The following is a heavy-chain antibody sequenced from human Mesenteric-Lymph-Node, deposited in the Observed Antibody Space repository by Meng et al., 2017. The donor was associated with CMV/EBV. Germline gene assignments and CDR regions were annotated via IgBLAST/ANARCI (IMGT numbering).Heavy chain of an antibody. CDR2: ISSSHSFI. CDR3: ARTAIVGATVTLKD. D-gene: IGHD1-26*01. Sequence: GGSLRLSCAASVFSFSDYTMNWVRQAPGKGLEWVSSISSSHSFIYYADSVKGRFTISRDNSKNTLYLQMNSLRAEDTAVYYCARTAIVGATVTLKDWGQGTLVTVSS. J-gene: IGHJ4*02. CDR1: VFSFSDYT. V-gene: IGHV3-21*01.